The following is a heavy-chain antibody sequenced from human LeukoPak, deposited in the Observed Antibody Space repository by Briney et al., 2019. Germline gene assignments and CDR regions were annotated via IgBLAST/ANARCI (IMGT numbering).Heavy chain of an antibody. D-gene: IGHD2-15*01. J-gene: IGHJ5*02. CDR2: MNPNSGNT. CDR3: ARYCSGGSCYSVAFDP. Sequence: GASVKVSCKASGYTFTSYDINWVRRATGQGLEWMGWMNPNSGNTGYAQKFQGRVTMTRNTSISTAYMELSSLRSEDTAVYYCARYCSGGSCYSVAFDPWGQGTLVTVSS. CDR1: GYTFTSYD. V-gene: IGHV1-8*01.